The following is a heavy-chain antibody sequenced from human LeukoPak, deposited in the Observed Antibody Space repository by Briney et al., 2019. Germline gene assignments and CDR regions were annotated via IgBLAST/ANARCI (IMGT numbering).Heavy chain of an antibody. Sequence: GGSLRLSCAASGFTFSSYVMHWVRQAPGKGLEWVAGISYDGTNKHYADSVKGRFTISRDNSKNTLFLQMNSLRPEDTAVHYCAKRGYGGYDLDYWGQGTLVTVSS. CDR3: AKRGYGGYDLDY. J-gene: IGHJ4*02. CDR2: ISYDGTNK. V-gene: IGHV3-30*18. D-gene: IGHD5-12*01. CDR1: GFTFSSYV.